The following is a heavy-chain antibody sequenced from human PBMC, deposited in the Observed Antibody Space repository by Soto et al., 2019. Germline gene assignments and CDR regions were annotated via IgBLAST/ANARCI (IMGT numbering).Heavy chain of an antibody. CDR2: ISGGSSVT. Sequence: SLRICCTASRFPFIDYAMAWVRKATGKGLEWVSTISGGSSVTYYGDSVKGRFNISRDNAKKTLFLQLNRLSAEDTATDYCAKVLSKNYYYPFDRWGQGTQVTVS. CDR1: RFPFIDYA. V-gene: IGHV3-23*01. CDR3: AKVLSKNYYYPFDR. D-gene: IGHD3-10*01. J-gene: IGHJ4*02.